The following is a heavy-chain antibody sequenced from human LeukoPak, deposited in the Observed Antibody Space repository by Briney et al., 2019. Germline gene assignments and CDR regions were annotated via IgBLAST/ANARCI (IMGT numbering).Heavy chain of an antibody. V-gene: IGHV3-30*02. CDR1: GFTFSSYG. D-gene: IGHD5-12*01. CDR2: IRYDGSNK. Sequence: GGSLRLSCAASGFTFSSYGMHWVRQAPGKGLEWVAFIRYDGSNKYYADSVKGRFTISRDNSKNTLYLQMNSLRAEDTAVYCCAKALRNYYYMDVWGKGTTVTISS. J-gene: IGHJ6*03. CDR3: AKALRNYYYMDV.